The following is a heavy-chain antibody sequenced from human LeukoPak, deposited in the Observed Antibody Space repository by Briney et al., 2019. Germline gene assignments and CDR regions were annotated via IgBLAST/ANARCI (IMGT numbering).Heavy chain of an antibody. CDR1: GFTFDDYA. V-gene: IGHV3-49*03. Sequence: GGSLRLSCTASGFTFDDYAMSWIRQAPGKGLEWVGFIRSKAYGETADYAASVKGRFTISRDDSKAIAYLQMNSLKTEDTAVYHCTRDRGAYNLYDYWGQGTLVTVSS. CDR3: TRDRGAYNLYDY. J-gene: IGHJ4*02. CDR2: IRSKAYGETA. D-gene: IGHD1-1*01.